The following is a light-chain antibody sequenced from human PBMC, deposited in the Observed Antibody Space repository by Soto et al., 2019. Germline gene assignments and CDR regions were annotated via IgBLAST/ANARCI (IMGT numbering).Light chain of an antibody. V-gene: IGKV1-5*03. CDR1: QSISSW. CDR2: KAS. CDR3: QQYNSYPLT. J-gene: IGKJ4*01. Sequence: DILMTQSPSTLSASVGDRVTITCRASQSISSWLAWYQQKPGKAPKLLIYKASNLESGVPSRFSGSGSGTEFTLTISSLQPDDFATYYCQQYNSYPLTFGGGTKVEIK.